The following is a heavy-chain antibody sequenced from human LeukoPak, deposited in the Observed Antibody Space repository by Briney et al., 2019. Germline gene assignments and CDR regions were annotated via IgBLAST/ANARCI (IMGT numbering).Heavy chain of an antibody. CDR2: ISSSSSYI. CDR1: GFTFSSYS. J-gene: IGHJ6*02. CDR3: ARVRTLAYCGGDCYSKGYYGMDV. V-gene: IGHV3-21*01. D-gene: IGHD2-21*02. Sequence: GGSLRLSCAASGFTFSSYSMYWVRQAPGKGLEWVSSISSSSSYIYYADSVKGRFTISRDNAKNSLYLQMNSLRAEDTAVYYCARVRTLAYCGGDCYSKGYYGMDVWGQGTTVTVSS.